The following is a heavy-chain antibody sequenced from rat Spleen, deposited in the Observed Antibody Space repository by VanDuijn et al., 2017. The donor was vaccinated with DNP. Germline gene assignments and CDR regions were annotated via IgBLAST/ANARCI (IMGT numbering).Heavy chain of an antibody. Sequence: EVQLVESGGGLVQPGRSLKLSCAASGFTFSDYYMAWVRQAPTKGLEWVAYISYDGGSTYYGDSVKGRFTISRDNAKSTLYLQMNSLRSEDMATYYCARRGYGSYYFDYWGQGVMVTVSS. D-gene: IGHD1-3*01. V-gene: IGHV5-22*01. J-gene: IGHJ2*01. CDR2: ISYDGGST. CDR1: GFTFSDYY. CDR3: ARRGYGSYYFDY.